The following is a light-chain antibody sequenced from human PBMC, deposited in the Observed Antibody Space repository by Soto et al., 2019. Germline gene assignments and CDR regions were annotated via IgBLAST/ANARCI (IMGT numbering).Light chain of an antibody. CDR1: NVGSRS. CDR3: QVWEATGDQVV. V-gene: IGLV3-21*01. CDR2: YDS. J-gene: IGLJ2*01. Sequence: SYELTQPPSVSVAPGETARISWGGNNVGSRSVHWYQQKPGQAPFLVIYYDSDRPSGIPERFSGSNSGNTATLISSRVEAVDEADYYCQVWEATGDQVVFGGGTTVTVL.